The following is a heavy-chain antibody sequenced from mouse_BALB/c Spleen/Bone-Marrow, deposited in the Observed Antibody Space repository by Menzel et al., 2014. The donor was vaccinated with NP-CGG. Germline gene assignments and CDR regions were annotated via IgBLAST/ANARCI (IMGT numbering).Heavy chain of an antibody. Sequence: EVKVEESGGGLVQPGGSRKLSCAASGFTFSSFGMHWVRQAPEKGLEWVAYISSGSSTVYYADKVMGRFTISRDNPKNTLFLQMTSLRSEDTAMYYCASSPYGYFDYWGQGTTLTVSS. CDR3: ASSPYGYFDY. CDR2: ISSGSSTV. V-gene: IGHV5-17*02. J-gene: IGHJ2*01. D-gene: IGHD1-1*01. CDR1: GFTFSSFG.